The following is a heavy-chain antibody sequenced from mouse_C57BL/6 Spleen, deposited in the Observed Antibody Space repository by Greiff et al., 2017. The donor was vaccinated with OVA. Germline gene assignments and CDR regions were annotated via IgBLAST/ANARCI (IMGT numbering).Heavy chain of an antibody. CDR2: ISYDGSN. CDR3: ARADWDGYFDV. J-gene: IGHJ1*03. D-gene: IGHD4-1*01. V-gene: IGHV3-6*01. CDR1: GYSITSGYY. Sequence: VQLQQSGPGLVKPSQSLSLTCSVTGYSITSGYYWNWIRQFPGNKLEWMGYISYDGSNNYNPSLKNRISITRDTSKNQFFLKLNSVTTEDTATYYCARADWDGYFDVWGTGTTVTVSS.